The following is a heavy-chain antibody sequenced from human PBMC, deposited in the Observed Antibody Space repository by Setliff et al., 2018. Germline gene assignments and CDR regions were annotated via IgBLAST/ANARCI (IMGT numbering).Heavy chain of an antibody. CDR3: ARAGDAATGRKGVFEY. CDR1: GGTFRTDG. V-gene: IGHV1-46*01. J-gene: IGHJ4*02. Sequence: ASVKVSCKASGGTFRTDGFNWVRQAPGQGLEWMGIINPGGLSSSSTQKFEGRVTMTRDTSTSTVYMELNSLTSDDTAVYYCARAGDAATGRKGVFEYWGQGTLVTVSS. CDR2: INPGGLSS. D-gene: IGHD1-1*01.